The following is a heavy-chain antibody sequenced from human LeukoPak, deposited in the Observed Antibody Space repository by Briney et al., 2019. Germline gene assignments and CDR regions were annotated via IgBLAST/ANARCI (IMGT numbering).Heavy chain of an antibody. D-gene: IGHD2-2*03. CDR3: ARASGYCSSTSCPIQYYYGMDV. CDR1: GFTFNNYW. V-gene: IGHV3-7*01. Sequence: GGSLRLSCVASGFTFNNYWMSWVRQAPGKGLEWVANINQDGSEKYYVDSVKGRFTISRDNAKNSLYLQMNSLRAEDTAVYYCARASGYCSSTSCPIQYYYGMDVWGQGTTVTVSS. J-gene: IGHJ6*02. CDR2: INQDGSEK.